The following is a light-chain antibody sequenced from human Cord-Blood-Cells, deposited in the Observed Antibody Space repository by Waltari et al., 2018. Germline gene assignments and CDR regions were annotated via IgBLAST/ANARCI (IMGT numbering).Light chain of an antibody. CDR2: AAS. Sequence: DIQMTQSPSSLSASVGDRVTITCRASQGISNSLAWYQQKPEKAPKLLLYAASRLESVVPSRFSGSGSGTDYTLTISSLQPEDFATYYCQQYYSTPFTFGPGTKVDIK. CDR3: QQYYSTPFT. J-gene: IGKJ3*01. V-gene: IGKV1-NL1*01. CDR1: QGISNS.